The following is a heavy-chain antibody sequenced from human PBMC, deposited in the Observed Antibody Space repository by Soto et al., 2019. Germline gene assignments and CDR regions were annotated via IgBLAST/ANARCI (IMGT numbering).Heavy chain of an antibody. V-gene: IGHV1-3*01. D-gene: IGHD2-8*01. CDR3: AVLCYPPREDFDI. Sequence: QVQLVQSGAEVKKPGASVKLSCKASGYTFTSHDIHWVRQAPGERLHRMGWINVGNGIAKYSQRFQGRVSITRDTSASTVYMDLSSLTFEDTAVYYCAVLCYPPREDFDIWGQGTLVTVSS. CDR1: GYTFTSHD. CDR2: INVGNGIA. J-gene: IGHJ3*02.